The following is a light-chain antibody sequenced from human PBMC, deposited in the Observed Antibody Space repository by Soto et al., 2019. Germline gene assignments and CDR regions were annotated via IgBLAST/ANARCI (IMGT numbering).Light chain of an antibody. Sequence: EIVLTQSPGTLSLSPGERATLSCRASQSVSSSYLAWYQQKPGQAPRLLIYGASSRATGIPDRFSGSGSGTDFTLTISRQEPEDFAVYYCQQYGSPLAFGQGTKVEIK. CDR1: QSVSSSY. J-gene: IGKJ1*01. V-gene: IGKV3-20*01. CDR3: QQYGSPLA. CDR2: GAS.